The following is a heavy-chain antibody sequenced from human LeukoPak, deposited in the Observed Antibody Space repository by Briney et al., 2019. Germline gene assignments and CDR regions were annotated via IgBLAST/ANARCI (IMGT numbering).Heavy chain of an antibody. CDR1: GFTFRSYA. Sequence: GGSLRLSCAASGFTFRSYAMSWVRQAPGKGLEWVSTITGSGATTYYADSVKGRFTISRDNSKNTLYLQMNSLRAEDTAVYYCARKDNYYDSSSFDYWGQGTLVTVSS. V-gene: IGHV3-23*01. D-gene: IGHD3-22*01. CDR3: ARKDNYYDSSSFDY. CDR2: ITGSGATT. J-gene: IGHJ4*02.